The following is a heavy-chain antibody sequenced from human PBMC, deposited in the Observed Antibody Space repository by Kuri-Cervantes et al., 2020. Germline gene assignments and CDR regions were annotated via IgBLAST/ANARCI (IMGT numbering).Heavy chain of an antibody. CDR2: IYSGGST. Sequence: GESLKISCAASGFTVSSNYMSWVRQAPGKGLEWVSVIYSGGSTYYADSVKGRFTISRDNFKNTLYLQMNSLRAEDTAMYYCARDTGYCSSTSCYGDWYFDLWGRGTLVTVSS. D-gene: IGHD2-2*01. CDR3: ARDTGYCSSTSCYGDWYFDL. CDR1: GFTVSSNY. V-gene: IGHV3-66*01. J-gene: IGHJ2*01.